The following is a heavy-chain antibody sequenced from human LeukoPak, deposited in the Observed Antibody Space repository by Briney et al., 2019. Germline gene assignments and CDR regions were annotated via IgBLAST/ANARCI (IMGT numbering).Heavy chain of an antibody. Sequence: SETLSLTCTVSGGSISSYSYYWGWIRQPQGKGVEWIVSIYYSGSTYYNPSLKSRVTISVDTSKNQFSLKLTSVTAADTAVYYCARHAIDGSGYYFDYFDYWGQGTLVTVSS. CDR3: ARHAIDGSGYYFDYFDY. V-gene: IGHV4-39*01. J-gene: IGHJ4*02. D-gene: IGHD3-22*01. CDR2: IYYSGST. CDR1: GGSISSYSYY.